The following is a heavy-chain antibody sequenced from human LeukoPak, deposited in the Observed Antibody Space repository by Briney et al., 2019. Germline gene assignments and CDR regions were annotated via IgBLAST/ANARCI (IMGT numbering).Heavy chain of an antibody. Sequence: PGGSLRLSCAASGFTFSSYGMHWVRQAPGKGLEWVAVIWYDGSNKYYADPVKGRFTISRDNSKNTLYLQMNSLRAEDTAVYYCARGHSSGWYVDYFDYWGQGTLVTVSS. J-gene: IGHJ4*02. CDR1: GFTFSSYG. D-gene: IGHD6-19*01. V-gene: IGHV3-33*01. CDR3: ARGHSSGWYVDYFDY. CDR2: IWYDGSNK.